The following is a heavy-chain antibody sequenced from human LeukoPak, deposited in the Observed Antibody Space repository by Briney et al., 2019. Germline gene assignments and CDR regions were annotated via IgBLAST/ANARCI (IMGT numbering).Heavy chain of an antibody. Sequence: PSETLSPTCTVSGGSISSYYWSWIRQPPGKGLEWIGYIYYSGSTNYNPSLKSRVTISVDTSKNQFSLKLSSVTAADTAVYYCARENYDSSLPPGWFDPWGQGTLVTVSS. J-gene: IGHJ5*02. D-gene: IGHD3-22*01. CDR2: IYYSGST. CDR3: ARENYDSSLPPGWFDP. V-gene: IGHV4-59*01. CDR1: GGSISSYY.